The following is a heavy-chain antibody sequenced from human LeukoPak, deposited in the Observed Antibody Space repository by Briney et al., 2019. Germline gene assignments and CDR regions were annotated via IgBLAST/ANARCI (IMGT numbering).Heavy chain of an antibody. V-gene: IGHV4-39*01. CDR3: ASLYCGGDCYSSYFDS. J-gene: IGHJ4*02. CDR2: IYYSGST. D-gene: IGHD2-21*02. CDR1: GGSISSGGYY. Sequence: PSETLSLTCTVSGGSISSGGYYWSWIRQHPGKGLEWIGYIYYSGSTYYNPSLKRRVTISVDTSKNLFSLRLSSVTAADTAVYSCASLYCGGDCYSSYFDSWGQGTLVTVSS.